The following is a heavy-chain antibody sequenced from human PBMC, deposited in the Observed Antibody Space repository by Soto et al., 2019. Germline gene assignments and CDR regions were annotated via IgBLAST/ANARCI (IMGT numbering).Heavy chain of an antibody. CDR3: ARGVLRYYHYGMDV. V-gene: IGHV4-59*02. CDR2: IYISGNT. CDR1: VDSVSSYY. Sequence: QVQLQESGPGLVKPSETLSLSCTVSVDSVSSYYWSWIRQFPGRGLEWIGYIYISGNTNYNPSLKSRVTISRDTSKNQFSLNLKSVTAADTAVYYCARGVLRYYHYGMDVWGQGTTVTVSS. J-gene: IGHJ6*02.